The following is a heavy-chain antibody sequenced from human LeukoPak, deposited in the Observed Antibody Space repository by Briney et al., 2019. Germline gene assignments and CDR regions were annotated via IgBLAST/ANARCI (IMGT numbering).Heavy chain of an antibody. V-gene: IGHV4-4*09. CDR3: ARHGKASSWYRGSWFDP. CDR1: GGSISSYY. CDR2: IYTSGST. J-gene: IGHJ5*02. D-gene: IGHD6-13*01. Sequence: PSETLSLTCTVSGGSISSYYWSWIRQPPGKGLEWIGYIYTSGSTNYNPSLKSRVTISVDTSKNQFSLKLSSVTAADTAVYYCARHGKASSWYRGSWFDPWGQGTLVTVSS.